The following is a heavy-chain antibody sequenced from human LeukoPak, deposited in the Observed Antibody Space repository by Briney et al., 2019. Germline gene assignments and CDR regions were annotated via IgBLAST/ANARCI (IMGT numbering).Heavy chain of an antibody. CDR2: INPNSGGT. D-gene: IGHD6-13*01. J-gene: IGHJ5*02. CDR3: AREEIAAAEVYNWFDP. Sequence: ASVKVSCKACGYTFTGYYMHWVRQGPGQGLEWMGWINPNSGGTNYAQKFQGRVTMTRDTSISTAYMELSRLRSDDTAVYYCAREEIAAAEVYNWFDPWGQGTLVTVSS. CDR1: GYTFTGYY. V-gene: IGHV1-2*02.